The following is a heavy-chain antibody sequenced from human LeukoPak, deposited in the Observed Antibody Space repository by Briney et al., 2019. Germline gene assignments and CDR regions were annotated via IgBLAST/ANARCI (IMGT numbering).Heavy chain of an antibody. D-gene: IGHD2-2*01. Sequence: GRSLRLSCAASGFTFSSYAMHWVRQAPGKGLEWVAVISYDGSNKYYADSVKGRFTISRDNSKNTLYLQMNSLRAEYTAVYYCARSPRPYCSSTSCYAEDYWGQGTLVTVSS. CDR2: ISYDGSNK. J-gene: IGHJ4*02. V-gene: IGHV3-30-3*01. CDR1: GFTFSSYA. CDR3: ARSPRPYCSSTSCYAEDY.